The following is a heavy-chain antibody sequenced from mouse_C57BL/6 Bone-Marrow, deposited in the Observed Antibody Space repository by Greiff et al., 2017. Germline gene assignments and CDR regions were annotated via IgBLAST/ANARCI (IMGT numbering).Heavy chain of an antibody. V-gene: IGHV1-19*01. CDR3: ARSPRNWFAY. J-gene: IGHJ3*01. CDR1: GYTFTDYY. CDR2: INPYNGGT. Sequence: EVQLQQSGPVLVKPGASVKMSCKASGYTFTDYYMNWVKQSHGKSLEWIGVINPYNGGTSYNQKFKGKATLTVDKSSSTAYMELNSLTSEDSAVYYCARSPRNWFAYWGQGTLVTVSA.